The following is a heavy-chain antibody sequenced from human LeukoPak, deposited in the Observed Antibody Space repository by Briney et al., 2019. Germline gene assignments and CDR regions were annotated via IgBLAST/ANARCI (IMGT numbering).Heavy chain of an antibody. D-gene: IGHD5-12*01. J-gene: IGHJ4*02. CDR3: AKDRGYSGYDLFV. V-gene: IGHV3-30*18. Sequence: GRSLRLSCAASGFTFSSYGMHWVRQAPGKGLEWVAVISYDGSNKYYADSVKGRFTISRDNSKNTLYLQMNSLRAEDTAVYYCAKDRGYSGYDLFVWGQGTLVTVSS. CDR1: GFTFSSYG. CDR2: ISYDGSNK.